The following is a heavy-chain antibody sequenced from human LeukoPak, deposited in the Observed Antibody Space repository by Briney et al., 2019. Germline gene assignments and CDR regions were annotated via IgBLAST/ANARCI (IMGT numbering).Heavy chain of an antibody. CDR1: GFTFSSYW. CDR2: IKQDGSEK. J-gene: IGHJ4*02. CDR3: GRLDTAMVFDFDY. D-gene: IGHD5-18*01. Sequence: GGSLRLSCAASGFTFSSYWTSWVRQAPGKGLEWVANIKQDGSEKYYVDSVKGRFTISRDNAKNSLYLQMNSLRAEDTAVYYCGRLDTAMVFDFDYWGQGTLVTVSS. V-gene: IGHV3-7*01.